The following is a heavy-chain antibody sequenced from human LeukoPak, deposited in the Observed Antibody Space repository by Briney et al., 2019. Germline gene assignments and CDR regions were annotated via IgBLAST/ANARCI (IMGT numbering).Heavy chain of an antibody. V-gene: IGHV3-49*04. CDR1: GFTFGAHS. J-gene: IGHJ4*02. Sequence: PGGSLRLSCTGSGFTFGAHSMAWVRHAPREGPGWVGFIRGKAYGGATGYTASVKGRFTISRDDSKSIVYLQMNSLRTEDTAVYYCICLTDPFDYWGQGSLVTVSS. CDR2: IRGKAYGGAT. CDR3: ICLTDPFDY.